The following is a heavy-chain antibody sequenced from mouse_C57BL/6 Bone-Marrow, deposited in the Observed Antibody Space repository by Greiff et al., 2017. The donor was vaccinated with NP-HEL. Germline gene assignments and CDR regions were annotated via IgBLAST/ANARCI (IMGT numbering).Heavy chain of an antibody. CDR3: ARSPLLGY. J-gene: IGHJ2*01. Sequence: QVHVKQPGAELVKPGASVKLSCKASGYTFTSYWMHWVKQRPGQGLEWIGMIHPNSGSTNYNEKFKSKATLTVDKSSSTAYMQLSSLTSEDSAVYYCARSPLLGYWGQGTTLTVSS. CDR2: IHPNSGST. CDR1: GYTFTSYW. D-gene: IGHD2-1*01. V-gene: IGHV1-64*01.